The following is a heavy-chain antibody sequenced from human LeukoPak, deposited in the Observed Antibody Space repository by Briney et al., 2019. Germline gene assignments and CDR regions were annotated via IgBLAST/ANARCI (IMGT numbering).Heavy chain of an antibody. Sequence: GGSLRLSCAASGFTFSGSAMHWVRQASGKGLEWVGRIRSKANSYATAYAASVKGRFNISRDDSKNPAYLQLNSLKTEDTAVYYCTSRKALGYCSGGSCQDYWGQGTLVTVSS. D-gene: IGHD2-15*01. J-gene: IGHJ4*02. CDR2: IRSKANSYAT. CDR1: GFTFSGSA. CDR3: TSRKALGYCSGGSCQDY. V-gene: IGHV3-73*01.